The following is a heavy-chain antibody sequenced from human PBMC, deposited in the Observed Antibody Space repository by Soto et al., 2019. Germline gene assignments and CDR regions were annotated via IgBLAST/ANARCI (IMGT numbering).Heavy chain of an antibody. CDR2: INHSGST. CDR3: ARLSLDMVFDY. D-gene: IGHD2-2*03. CDR1: GGSFSGYY. V-gene: IGHV4-34*01. J-gene: IGHJ4*02. Sequence: SETLSLTCAVYGGSFSGYYWSWIRQPPGKGLEWIGEINHSGSTNYNPSLKSRVTISVDTSKNQFSLKLSSVTAADTAVYYCARLSLDMVFDYWGQGTLVTVSS.